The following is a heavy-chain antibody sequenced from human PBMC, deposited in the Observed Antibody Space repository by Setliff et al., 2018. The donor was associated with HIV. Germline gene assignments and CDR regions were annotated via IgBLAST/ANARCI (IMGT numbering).Heavy chain of an antibody. Sequence: SETLSLTCAVYGGSFSGYYWTWIRQPPGKGLEWIGQINHSGSTNYNPSLKSRVTLSRDNSKNTLYLQMNSLRPEDTAVYYCARVRLYNNALDYWGQGTLVTVSS. CDR2: INHSGST. V-gene: IGHV4-34*01. D-gene: IGHD3-10*01. J-gene: IGHJ4*02. CDR3: ARVRLYNNALDY. CDR1: GGSFSGYY.